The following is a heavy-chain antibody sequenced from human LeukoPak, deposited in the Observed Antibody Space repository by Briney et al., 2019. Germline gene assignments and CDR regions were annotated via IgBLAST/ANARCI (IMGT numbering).Heavy chain of an antibody. CDR1: GYSFTSYW. Sequence: GESLKISCKGSGYSFTSYWIGWVRQMPGKGLEWMGIIYPGDSDTRYSPSFQGQVTISADKSISTAYLQWSSLKASDTAMYYCARQSYYDSSGYFDYNYYYGMDVWGQGTTVTVSS. CDR3: ARQSYYDSSGYFDYNYYYGMDV. D-gene: IGHD3-22*01. V-gene: IGHV5-51*01. J-gene: IGHJ6*02. CDR2: IYPGDSDT.